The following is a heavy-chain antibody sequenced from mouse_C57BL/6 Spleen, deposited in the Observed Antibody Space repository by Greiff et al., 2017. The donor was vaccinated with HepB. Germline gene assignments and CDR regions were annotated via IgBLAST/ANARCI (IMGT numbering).Heavy chain of an antibody. V-gene: IGHV5-17*01. J-gene: IGHJ4*01. D-gene: IGHD2-1*01. CDR1: GFTFSDYG. Sequence: DVKLVESGGGLVKPGGSLKLSCAASGFTFSDYGMHWVRQAPEKGLEWVAYISSGSSTIYYADTVKGRFTISRDNAKNTLFLQMTSLRSEDTAMYYCARHGKKADAMDYWGQGTSVTVSS. CDR2: ISSGSSTI. CDR3: ARHGKKADAMDY.